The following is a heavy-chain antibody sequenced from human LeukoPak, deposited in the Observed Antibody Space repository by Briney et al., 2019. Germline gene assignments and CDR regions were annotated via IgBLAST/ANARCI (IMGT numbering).Heavy chain of an antibody. J-gene: IGHJ4*02. Sequence: PGGSLRLSCAASGFTFDDYTMHWVRQAPGKGLEWVSFISWDGTKTYYAASVKGRFTISRDNIQNSLFLQMNSLSTEDTALYYCTRDFFVDVDSYNHAFDYWGQGTLVTVSS. CDR2: ISWDGTKT. CDR1: GFTFDDYT. V-gene: IGHV3-43*01. D-gene: IGHD5-24*01. CDR3: TRDFFVDVDSYNHAFDY.